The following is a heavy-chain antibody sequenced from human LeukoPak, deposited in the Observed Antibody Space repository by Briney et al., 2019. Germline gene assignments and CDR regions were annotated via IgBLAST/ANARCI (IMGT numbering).Heavy chain of an antibody. CDR2: IYYSGST. D-gene: IGHD1-7*01. V-gene: IGHV4-30-4*01. Sequence: SQTLSLTCTVSGGSISSGGYYWSWIRQPPGKGLEWIGYIYYSGSTYYNPSLKSRVTISVDTSKNQFSLKLSSVTAADTAVYYCARDRTNPYYYYGMDVWGQGTTVTVSS. CDR3: ARDRTNPYYYYGMDV. J-gene: IGHJ6*02. CDR1: GGSISSGGYY.